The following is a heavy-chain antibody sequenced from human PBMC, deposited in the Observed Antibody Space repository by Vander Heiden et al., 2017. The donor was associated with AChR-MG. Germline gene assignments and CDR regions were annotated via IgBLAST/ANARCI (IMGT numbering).Heavy chain of an antibody. Sequence: QVQLVQSGAEGKKPGSAVKVSCKASGGTFSSSRISWVRQAPGQGLEWMGGNIPIFGTANYAQKFQGRVTITADESTSTAYMELSSLRSEDTAVYYCARDGTYYDILTGYDTTYYYDGMDVWGQGTTVTVSS. CDR3: ARDGTYYDILTGYDTTYYYDGMDV. CDR2: NIPIFGTA. J-gene: IGHJ6*02. CDR1: GGTFSSSR. V-gene: IGHV1-69*01. D-gene: IGHD3-9*01.